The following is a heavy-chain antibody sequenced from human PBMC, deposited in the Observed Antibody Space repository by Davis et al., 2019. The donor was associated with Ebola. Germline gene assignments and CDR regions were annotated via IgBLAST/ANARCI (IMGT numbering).Heavy chain of an antibody. V-gene: IGHV3-49*04. D-gene: IGHD3-3*01. J-gene: IGHJ3*02. CDR1: GFTVSSNY. CDR2: IRSKAYGGTT. CDR3: TRDDFWSGYYHAFDI. Sequence: GESLKISCAASGFTVSSNYMSWVRQAPGKGLEWVGFIRSKAYGGTTEYAASVKGRFTISRDDSKSIAYLQMNSLKTEDTAVYYCTRDDFWSGYYHAFDIWGQGTMVTVSS.